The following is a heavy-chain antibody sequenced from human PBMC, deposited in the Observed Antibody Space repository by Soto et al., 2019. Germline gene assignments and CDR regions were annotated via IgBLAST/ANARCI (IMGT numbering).Heavy chain of an antibody. V-gene: IGHV3-33*01. J-gene: IGHJ6*02. CDR3: ARDASYYSLWSGYYPSRNGMDV. D-gene: IGHD3-3*01. CDR2: IWYDGSKK. CDR1: GFTFSSFG. Sequence: QVQVVESGGGVVQPGRSLRLSCAASGFTFSSFGMHWVRQAPGKGLEWVSLIWYDGSKKSYGDSVKGRFTISRDNSRNPVYWQMISLRADVTAVYYCARDASYYSLWSGYYPSRNGMDVWGQGTKVTVSS.